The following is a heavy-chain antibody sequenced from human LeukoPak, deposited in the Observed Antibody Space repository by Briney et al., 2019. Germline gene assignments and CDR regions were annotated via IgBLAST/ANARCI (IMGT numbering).Heavy chain of an antibody. J-gene: IGHJ6*02. CDR1: GFTSSSYA. CDR2: ISYDGSNK. CDR3: SREYSGSYSYYYYYYGMDV. V-gene: IGHV3-30-3*01. D-gene: IGHD1-26*01. Sequence: PGRSLRLSCAASGFTSSSYAMHWVRQAPAKELEWVAVISYDGSNKYYADSVKGRLTTSRDNSTITLSLQLNSLRADDTTVYYCSREYSGSYSYYYYYYGMDVWVQGTTVTVCS.